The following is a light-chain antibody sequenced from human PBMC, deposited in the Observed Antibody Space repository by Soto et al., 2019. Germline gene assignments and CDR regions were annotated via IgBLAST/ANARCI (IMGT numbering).Light chain of an antibody. CDR3: QQSTSFQLT. Sequence: IQMTQSPSSVSASVGDRVTITCRASQPISSCLAWYQQKPGTAPKLVISAATNLASGVPSRFSGGGSGTDFTLSILRLQDEDFETYYCQQSTSFQLTFGGGTKVETK. J-gene: IGKJ4*01. CDR2: AAT. CDR1: QPISSC. V-gene: IGKV1-12*01.